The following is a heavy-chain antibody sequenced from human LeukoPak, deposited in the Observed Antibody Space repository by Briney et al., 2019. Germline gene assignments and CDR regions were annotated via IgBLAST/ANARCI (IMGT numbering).Heavy chain of an antibody. V-gene: IGHV1-8*03. D-gene: IGHD3-10*01. J-gene: IGHJ5*01. CDR2: MNPNSGNT. CDR3: ASAQRITMVRGVIYWFDS. Sequence: GASVKVSCKASGYTFTSYDINWVRQATGQGLEWMGWMNPNSGNTGYAQKFQGRVTITRNTSISTAYMELSSLRSEDTAVYYCASAQRITMVRGVIYWFDSWGQGTLVTVSS. CDR1: GYTFTSYD.